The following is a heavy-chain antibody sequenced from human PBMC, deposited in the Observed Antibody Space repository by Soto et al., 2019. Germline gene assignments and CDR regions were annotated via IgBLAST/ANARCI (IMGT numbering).Heavy chain of an antibody. J-gene: IGHJ4*02. Sequence: QVQLVESGGGVVQPGRSLRLSCAASGFTFSSYGMHWVRQAPGKGLEWVAVIWYDGSNKYYADSVKGRFTISRDNSKNTLYLQMNSLRAEDTAVYYCARGYIHGNPLGYWGQGTLVTVSS. CDR3: ARGYIHGNPLGY. D-gene: IGHD5-18*01. CDR2: IWYDGSNK. CDR1: GFTFSSYG. V-gene: IGHV3-33*01.